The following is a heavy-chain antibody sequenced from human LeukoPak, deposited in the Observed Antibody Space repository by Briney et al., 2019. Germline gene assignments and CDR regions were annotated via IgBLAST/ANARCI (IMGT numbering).Heavy chain of an antibody. V-gene: IGHV4-34*01. CDR3: ASPSVPAAMRAFDI. J-gene: IGHJ3*02. CDR2: INHSGST. Sequence: SETLSLTCAVYGGSFSGYYWNWIRHPPGTGLEWIVEINHSGSTNYNPSLKSRVTISVDRSKNQFSLKLSSVTAADTAVYYCASPSVPAAMRAFDIWGQGTMVTVSS. CDR1: GGSFSGYY. D-gene: IGHD2-2*01.